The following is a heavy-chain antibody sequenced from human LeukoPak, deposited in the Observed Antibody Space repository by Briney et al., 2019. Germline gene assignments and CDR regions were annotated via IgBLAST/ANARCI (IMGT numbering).Heavy chain of an antibody. CDR2: INHSGST. CDR1: GGSFSGYY. V-gene: IGHV4-34*01. Sequence: SETLSLTCAVYGGSFSGYYWSWIRQPPGKGLEWIGEINHSGSTNYNPSLKSRVTISVDTSKNQFSLKLSSVTAADTAVYYCATLGGAAAGPFDYWGQGTLVTVSS. D-gene: IGHD6-13*01. CDR3: ATLGGAAAGPFDY. J-gene: IGHJ4*02.